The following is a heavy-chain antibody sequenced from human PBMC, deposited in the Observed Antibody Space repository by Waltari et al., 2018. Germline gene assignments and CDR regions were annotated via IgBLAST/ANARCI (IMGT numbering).Heavy chain of an antibody. V-gene: IGHV4-39*07. Sequence: VQLVESGGGLVQPGGSLRLSCAASGFTFSSYWMSWVRQAPGKGLELIGSLYYSGSTYYTPSLKSRVTISVDTSKNQFSLKLSSVTAADTAVYYCARESNRFTTRDAFDIWGQGTMVTVSS. CDR3: ARESNRFTTRDAFDI. CDR2: LYYSGST. CDR1: GFTFSSYW. D-gene: IGHD3-3*01. J-gene: IGHJ3*02.